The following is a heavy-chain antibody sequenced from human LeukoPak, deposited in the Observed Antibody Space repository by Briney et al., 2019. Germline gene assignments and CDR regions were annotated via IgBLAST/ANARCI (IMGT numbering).Heavy chain of an antibody. CDR3: ARHGSGEEGDY. Sequence: GESLKISCKGSGYRFTGYWIAWVRQMPGKGLEWMGIIYPGDSDSRYSPSFQGQVTFSADKSISTAYLQWSSLKASDTAMYYCARHGSGEEGDYWGQGTLVTVSS. V-gene: IGHV5-51*01. D-gene: IGHD7-27*01. J-gene: IGHJ4*02. CDR1: GYRFTGYW. CDR2: IYPGDSDS.